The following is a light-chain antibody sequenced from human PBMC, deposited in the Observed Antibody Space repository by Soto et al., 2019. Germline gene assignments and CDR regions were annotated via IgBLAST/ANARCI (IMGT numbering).Light chain of an antibody. Sequence: EIVLTQSPGTLSLSPGERATLSCRASHSVRSSYLAWYQHKPGQAPRLLIYGASTRATGIPDRFSGSGSGTDFTLTISRLEPEDFAVYFCQQFGSPFTFGPGTKVDLK. CDR2: GAS. CDR3: QQFGSPFT. CDR1: HSVRSSY. V-gene: IGKV3-20*01. J-gene: IGKJ3*01.